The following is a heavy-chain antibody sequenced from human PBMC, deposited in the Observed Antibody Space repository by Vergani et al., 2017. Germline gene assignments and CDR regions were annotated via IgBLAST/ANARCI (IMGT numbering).Heavy chain of an antibody. Sequence: EVQLLESGGGLVQPGGSLRLSCAASGFTFSSYAMSWVRQAPGKGLEWVSAISGSDGSTYYADSVKGRFTISRDNSNNTLYVQMNSLRAEDTAVYYCAFHRGHCVATRLYYWGQGTLVTVSS. D-gene: IGHD6-6*01. J-gene: IGHJ4*02. CDR3: AFHRGHCVATRLYY. CDR2: ISGSDGST. CDR1: GFTFSSYA. V-gene: IGHV3-23*01.